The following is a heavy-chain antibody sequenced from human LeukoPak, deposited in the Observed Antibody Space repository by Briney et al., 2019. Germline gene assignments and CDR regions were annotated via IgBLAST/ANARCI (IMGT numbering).Heavy chain of an antibody. CDR1: GFTVSSNY. CDR2: IYSGGST. J-gene: IGHJ6*03. CDR3: ARAMTTVTLYYYYYMDV. D-gene: IGHD4-17*01. Sequence: GGSLRLSCAASGFTVSSNYMSWVRQAPGKGLEWVSVIYSGGSTYYADSVKGRFTISRGNSKNTLYLQMNSLRAEDTAVYYCARAMTTVTLYYYYYMDVWGKGTTVTVSS. V-gene: IGHV3-53*01.